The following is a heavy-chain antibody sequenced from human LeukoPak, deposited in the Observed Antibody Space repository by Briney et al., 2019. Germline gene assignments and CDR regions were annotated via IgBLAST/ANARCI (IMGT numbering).Heavy chain of an antibody. V-gene: IGHV4-30-2*05. D-gene: IGHD2-15*01. CDR2: FDHSGST. CDR1: GDSISSDDYS. J-gene: IGHJ5*02. CDR3: ARDLSGYCSGGSCYNWFDP. Sequence: SETLSLTCAVSGDSISSDDYSWSWIRQPPGKGLEWIGYFDHSGSTYYNPSLKSRVTISVDTSKNQFSLKLSSVTAADTAVYYCARDLSGYCSGGSCYNWFDPWGQGTLVTVSS.